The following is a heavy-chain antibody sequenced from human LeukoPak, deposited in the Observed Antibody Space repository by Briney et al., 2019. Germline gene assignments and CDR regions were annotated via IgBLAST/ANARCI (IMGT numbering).Heavy chain of an antibody. Sequence: SETLSLTCTVSGGSLSSYYWSWIRQPPGKGLEWIGYIYYSGSTNYNPPLKSRVTISVDTSKNQFSPKVSSVTAADTAVYYCARHAHSIAAAGTRAFDIWGQGTMVTVSS. CDR1: GGSLSSYY. CDR2: IYYSGST. D-gene: IGHD6-13*01. CDR3: ARHAHSIAAAGTRAFDI. J-gene: IGHJ3*02. V-gene: IGHV4-59*08.